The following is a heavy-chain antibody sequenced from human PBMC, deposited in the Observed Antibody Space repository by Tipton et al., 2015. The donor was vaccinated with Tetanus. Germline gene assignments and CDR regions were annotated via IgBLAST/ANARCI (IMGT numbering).Heavy chain of an antibody. CDR1: GGAFSGHY. D-gene: IGHD2-2*01. V-gene: IGHV4-34*01. J-gene: IGHJ4*02. CDR3: ARSIAAASVWPFDY. CDR2: IHPSGST. Sequence: TLSFTCAVYGGAFSGHYWTWIRQAPGKGLEWIGEIHPSGSTNYNASLRGRVTMSVDLTRKHVFLRMTSVTAADTAVYYCARSIAAASVWPFDYWGQGTQVTVSS.